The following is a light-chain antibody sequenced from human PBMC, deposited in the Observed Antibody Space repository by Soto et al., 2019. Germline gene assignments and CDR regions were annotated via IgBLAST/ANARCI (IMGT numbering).Light chain of an antibody. V-gene: IGKV3-20*01. CDR1: QSVSSN. CDR3: QQYGSSPRT. CDR2: GVS. J-gene: IGKJ1*01. Sequence: IVMTESPATLAVSPGERATLSCRASQSVSSNLAWYQQKPGQAPRLLIYGVSTRATGIPDRFSGSGSVTDFTLTISRLEPEDFAVYYCQQYGSSPRTFGQGTKVDIK.